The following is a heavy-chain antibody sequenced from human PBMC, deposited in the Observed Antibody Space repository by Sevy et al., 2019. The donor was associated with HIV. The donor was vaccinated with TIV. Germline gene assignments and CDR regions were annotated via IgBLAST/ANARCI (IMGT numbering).Heavy chain of an antibody. V-gene: IGHV3-23*01. Sequence: GGSLRLSCAASGFTFSSYVMTWVRQAPGKGLEWVSTISASGGNTYYADSVKGRFTVSRDNSKSTLYLQMNSLRAEDTARYHCAKDPGAYTSTWYRIGWFDPWGQGTLVTVSS. CDR3: AKDPGAYTSTWYRIGWFDP. CDR1: GFTFSSYV. J-gene: IGHJ5*02. D-gene: IGHD6-13*01. CDR2: ISASGGNT.